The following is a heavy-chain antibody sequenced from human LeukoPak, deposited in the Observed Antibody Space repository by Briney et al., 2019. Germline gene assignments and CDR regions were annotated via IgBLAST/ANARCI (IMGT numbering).Heavy chain of an antibody. Sequence: APVKVSCKASGYTFTSYAMHWVRQAPGQRLEWMGWINAGNGNTKYSQKFQGRVTITRDTSASTAYMELSSLRSEDTAVYYCASQLAAAWYPFDYWGQGTLVTVSS. CDR1: GYTFTSYA. CDR2: INAGNGNT. D-gene: IGHD6-13*01. V-gene: IGHV1-3*01. CDR3: ASQLAAAWYPFDY. J-gene: IGHJ4*02.